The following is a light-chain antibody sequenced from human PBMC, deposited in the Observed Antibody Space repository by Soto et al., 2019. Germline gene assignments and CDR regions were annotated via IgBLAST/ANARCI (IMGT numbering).Light chain of an antibody. Sequence: SYELTQPPSVSVAPGQTASITCGGNKIGSKGVHWYQQKAGQAPLLVINYDSDRPSGIPERFSGSNSGNTATLSISRVEAGAEADYYCQVWDSDIYHQLFGGGTNLTVL. J-gene: IGLJ2*01. V-gene: IGLV3-21*04. CDR3: QVWDSDIYHQL. CDR2: YDS. CDR1: KIGSKG.